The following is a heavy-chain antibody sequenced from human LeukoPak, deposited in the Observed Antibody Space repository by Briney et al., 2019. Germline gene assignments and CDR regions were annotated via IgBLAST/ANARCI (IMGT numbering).Heavy chain of an antibody. CDR1: GFTFSSYG. D-gene: IGHD3-10*01. CDR2: INQDGSEK. Sequence: GGSLRLSCAASGFTFSSYGMHWVRQAPGKGLEWVSNINQDGSEKYYVDSVKGRFTISRDNAKNSLYLQMNSLRAEDMAVYYCARPHYGSGSYPDNWFDPWGQGTLVTVSS. J-gene: IGHJ5*02. CDR3: ARPHYGSGSYPDNWFDP. V-gene: IGHV3-7*01.